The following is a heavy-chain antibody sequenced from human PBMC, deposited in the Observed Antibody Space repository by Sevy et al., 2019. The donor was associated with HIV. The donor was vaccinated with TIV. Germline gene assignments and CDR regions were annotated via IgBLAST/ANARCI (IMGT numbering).Heavy chain of an antibody. CDR2: IKGDGSDK. CDR1: GFTFSANW. J-gene: IGHJ4*02. CDR3: AHETFGRFES. V-gene: IGHV3-7*01. D-gene: IGHD3-16*01. Sequence: GGSLRLSCAASGFTFSANWMNWVRQAPGKGLEWVANIKGDGSDKHYVDSVEGRFTISRDNAKNLLYLQMNSLRVEDTAVYYCAHETFGRFESWGQRTLVTASS.